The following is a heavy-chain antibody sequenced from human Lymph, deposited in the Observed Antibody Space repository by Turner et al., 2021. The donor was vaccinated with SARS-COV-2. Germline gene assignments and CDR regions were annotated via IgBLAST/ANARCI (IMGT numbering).Heavy chain of an antibody. Sequence: QVQLVESGGGVVQPGRSLRLSWGASGFTFSSYGMHWVRQAPGKGLEWVAVISYDGSNKYYADSVKGRFTISRDNTKKTLYLQMNSLRAEDTAVYYCAKVRSIFGVVIGGMDVWGQGTTVTVSS. CDR3: AKVRSIFGVVIGGMDV. CDR2: ISYDGSNK. D-gene: IGHD3-3*01. V-gene: IGHV3-30*18. CDR1: GFTFSSYG. J-gene: IGHJ6*02.